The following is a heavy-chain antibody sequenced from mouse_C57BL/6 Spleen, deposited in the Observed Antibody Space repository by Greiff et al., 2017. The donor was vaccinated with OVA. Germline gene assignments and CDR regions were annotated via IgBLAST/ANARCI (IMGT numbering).Heavy chain of an antibody. CDR3: ARSGYSNPYFDY. J-gene: IGHJ2*01. CDR1: GYSFTDYN. Sequence: EVKLMESGPELVKPGASVKISCKASGYSFTDYNMNWVKQSNGKSLEWIGVINPNYGTTSYNQKFKGKATLTVDQSSSTAYMQLNSLTPEDSAVYYCARSGYSNPYFDYWGQGTTLTVSS. V-gene: IGHV1-39*01. CDR2: INPNYGTT. D-gene: IGHD2-5*01.